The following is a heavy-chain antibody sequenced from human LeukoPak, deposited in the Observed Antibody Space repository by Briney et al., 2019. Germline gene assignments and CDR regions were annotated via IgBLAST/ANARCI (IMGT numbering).Heavy chain of an antibody. D-gene: IGHD3-16*01. V-gene: IGHV3-15*01. Sequence: PGGSLRLSCAASGFIFSNAWMSWVRQAPGKGLEWVGRIKSGTESGTTDYAAPVKGRFTISRDDSKSTLYLQMNSLKTEDTAVYYCTTACCPPNGLSPYYYHGMDVWGKGTTVTVSS. CDR2: IKSGTESGTT. CDR1: GFIFSNAW. J-gene: IGHJ6*04. CDR3: TTACCPPNGLSPYYYHGMDV.